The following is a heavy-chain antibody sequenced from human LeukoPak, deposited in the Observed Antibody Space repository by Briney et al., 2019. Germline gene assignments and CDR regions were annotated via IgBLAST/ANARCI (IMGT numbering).Heavy chain of an antibody. CDR1: GGSISSYY. D-gene: IGHD2-15*01. J-gene: IGHJ4*02. CDR3: ARDREFCSGASCYPYWYDY. V-gene: IGHV4-59*12. CDR2: IYYSGST. Sequence: SETLSLTCTVSGGSISSYYWSWIRQPPGEGLEWIGYIYYSGSTYYNPSLKSRVTISVDRSKNQFSLKLSSVTAADTAVYYCARDREFCSGASCYPYWYDYWGQGILVTVSS.